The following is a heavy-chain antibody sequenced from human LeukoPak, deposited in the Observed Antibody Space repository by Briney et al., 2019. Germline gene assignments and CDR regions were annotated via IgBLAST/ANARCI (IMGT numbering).Heavy chain of an antibody. CDR2: IENRGTP. CDR1: GGSIDSSDSF. CDR3: AREDIVVVPAAIAFDI. D-gene: IGHD2-2*01. J-gene: IGHJ3*02. Sequence: SETLSLTRNVSGGSIDSSDSFWGWIRQSPGKGLEWMGHIENRGTPHYSPTLKSRLTISIDTSKNQFSLHLRSVTAADTAVYYCAREDIVVVPAAIAFDIWGQGTMVTVSS. V-gene: IGHV4-30-4*08.